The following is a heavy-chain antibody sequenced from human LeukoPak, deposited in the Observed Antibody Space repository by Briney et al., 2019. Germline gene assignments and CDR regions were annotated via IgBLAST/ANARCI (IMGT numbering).Heavy chain of an antibody. CDR3: ARDHVYGGADY. Sequence: GGSLRLSCAASGFTFRNYAIHWVRQAPGKGLEWVSLTSGAGITTYFADSVKGRFIISRDNSKSSLCLQMNSLRTEDSALYYCARDHVYGGADYWGEGTLVTVSS. V-gene: IGHV3-43*02. CDR2: TSGAGITT. CDR1: GFTFRNYA. J-gene: IGHJ4*02. D-gene: IGHD5/OR15-5a*01.